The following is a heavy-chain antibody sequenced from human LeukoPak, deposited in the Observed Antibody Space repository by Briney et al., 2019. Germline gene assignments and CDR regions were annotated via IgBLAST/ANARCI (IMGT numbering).Heavy chain of an antibody. Sequence: GRSLRLSCAASGFTFSSYGMHWVRQAPGKGLEWVAVISYDGSNKYYADSVKGRSTISRDNSKNTLYLQMNSLRAEDTAVYYCAKDHSGSYYYYGMDVWGKGTTVTVSS. CDR3: AKDHSGSYYYYGMDV. CDR1: GFTFSSYG. V-gene: IGHV3-30*18. D-gene: IGHD1-26*01. J-gene: IGHJ6*04. CDR2: ISYDGSNK.